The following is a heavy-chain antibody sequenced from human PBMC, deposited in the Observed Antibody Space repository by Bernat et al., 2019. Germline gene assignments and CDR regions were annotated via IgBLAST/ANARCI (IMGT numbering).Heavy chain of an antibody. D-gene: IGHD5-18*01. J-gene: IGHJ4*02. CDR1: GYTFTGYY. CDR2: INPNSGGT. CDR3: ARSLCGYSYGWEGSYYFDY. V-gene: IGHV1-2*04. Sequence: QVQLVQSGAEVKKPGASVKVSCKASGYTFTGYYMHWVRQAPGQGLEWMGWINPNSGGTNYAQKFQGWVTMTRDTSISTAYMELSRLRSDDTAVYYCARSLCGYSYGWEGSYYFDYWGQGTLVTVSS.